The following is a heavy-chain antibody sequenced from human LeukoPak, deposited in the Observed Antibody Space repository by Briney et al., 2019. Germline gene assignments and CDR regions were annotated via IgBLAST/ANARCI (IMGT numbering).Heavy chain of an antibody. J-gene: IGHJ4*02. CDR3: TTYGDYAPGSDY. V-gene: IGHV3-73*01. CDR1: GFTFSSYE. D-gene: IGHD4-17*01. Sequence: GGSLRLSCAASGFTFSSYEMHWVRQASGKGLEWVGRIKSKAAIYATAYAASVKGRFTISRDDSENTAYLQMNSLKTEDTAVYYCTTYGDYAPGSDYWGQGTLVTVSS. CDR2: IKSKAAIYAT.